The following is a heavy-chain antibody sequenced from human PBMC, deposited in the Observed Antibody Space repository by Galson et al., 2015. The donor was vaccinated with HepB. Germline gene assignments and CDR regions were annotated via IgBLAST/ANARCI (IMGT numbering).Heavy chain of an antibody. V-gene: IGHV1-69*13. CDR3: ARGTAAAGTGAYYFDY. Sequence: SVKVSCKASGGTFSSYAISWVRQAPGQGLEWMGGIIPIFGTANYAQKFQGRVTITADESTSTAYMELSSLRSEDTAVYYCARGTAAAGTGAYYFDYWGQGTLVTVSS. J-gene: IGHJ4*02. CDR1: GGTFSSYA. CDR2: IIPIFGTA. D-gene: IGHD6-13*01.